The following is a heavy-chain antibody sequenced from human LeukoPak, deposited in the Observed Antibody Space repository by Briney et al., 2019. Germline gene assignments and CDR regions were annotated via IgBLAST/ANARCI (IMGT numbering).Heavy chain of an antibody. D-gene: IGHD6-19*01. J-gene: IGHJ4*02. V-gene: IGHV3-30-3*01. Sequence: GGALRLSCAASGFTFSSYAMHWVRQAPGKGLEWVAVISYDGSNKYYADSVKGRFTISRDNSKNTLYLQMNSLRAEDTAVYYCARDSAVAGTGDYWGQGTLVTVSS. CDR1: GFTFSSYA. CDR2: ISYDGSNK. CDR3: ARDSAVAGTGDY.